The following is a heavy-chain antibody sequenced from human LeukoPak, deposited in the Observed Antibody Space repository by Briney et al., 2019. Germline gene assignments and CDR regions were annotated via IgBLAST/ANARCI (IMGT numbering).Heavy chain of an antibody. CDR3: AREAGGGWGHFDD. Sequence: GGSLRLSCAASGFTVSSNYMSWVRQAPGKGLEWVSVIYSGGSTYYADSVKGRFTISRDNSKNTLYLQMNSLRAEDTAVYYCAREAGGGWGHFDDWGPGTLVTVSS. CDR1: GFTVSSNY. V-gene: IGHV3-53*01. CDR2: IYSGGST. D-gene: IGHD6-19*01. J-gene: IGHJ4*02.